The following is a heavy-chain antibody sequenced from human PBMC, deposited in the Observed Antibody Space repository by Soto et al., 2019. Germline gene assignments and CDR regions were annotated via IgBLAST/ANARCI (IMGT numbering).Heavy chain of an antibody. V-gene: IGHV1-18*01. CDR1: GYTFSNYG. J-gene: IGHJ5*02. D-gene: IGHD2-2*01. Sequence: DSVKVSCKTSGYTFSNYGITWLRQAPGQPLEWLGWISLYSDGTNYAQKFQGRVSMTTDTSTTTAYMELRSLRSDDTAVYYCARVVPGAEAWFGPWGQGTLVTVSS. CDR2: ISLYSDGT. CDR3: ARVVPGAEAWFGP.